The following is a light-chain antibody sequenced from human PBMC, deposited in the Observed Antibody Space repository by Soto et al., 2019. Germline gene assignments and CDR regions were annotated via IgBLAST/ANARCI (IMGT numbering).Light chain of an antibody. V-gene: IGKV1-5*03. Sequence: DIRMTQSPATLSASVGDRVTITCRASQSLNSELAWYQQKPGTAPKLLIYKISSLQSGVPSRFSGSGSGTEFPLTIKSLQPDDCATYYCQHYQYHWTFCQGTKVEIK. CDR1: QSLNSE. CDR3: QHYQYHWT. CDR2: KIS. J-gene: IGKJ1*01.